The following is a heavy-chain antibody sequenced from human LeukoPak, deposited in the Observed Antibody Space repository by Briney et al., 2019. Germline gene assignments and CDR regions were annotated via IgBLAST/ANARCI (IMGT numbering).Heavy chain of an antibody. CDR3: SREGHWNYYFYHGRDV. Sequence: ASVKVSCKASGYTFSSYGMRWVRQAPGQGLEWMGRINPNLGIANYAQKFQGRVTITGDKSTSTAYMELSSLRSEDTAVYYCSREGHWNYYFYHGRDVGGQDTTVSVSS. J-gene: IGHJ6*02. CDR1: GYTFSSYG. CDR2: INPNLGIA. V-gene: IGHV1-69*04. D-gene: IGHD1-1*01.